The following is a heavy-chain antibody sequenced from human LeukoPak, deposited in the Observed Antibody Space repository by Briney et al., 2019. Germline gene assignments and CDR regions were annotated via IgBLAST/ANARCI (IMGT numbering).Heavy chain of an antibody. D-gene: IGHD3-3*01. J-gene: IGHJ4*02. V-gene: IGHV1-18*01. Sequence: ASVKVSCKASGYTFTSYGISWVRQAPGQGLEWMGWISAYNGNTNYAQKLQGRVTMTTDTSTSTAYMELRSLRSDDTAVYYCARIYDFWSGYPTAQLFDYWDQGTLVTVSS. CDR3: ARIYDFWSGYPTAQLFDY. CDR1: GYTFTSYG. CDR2: ISAYNGNT.